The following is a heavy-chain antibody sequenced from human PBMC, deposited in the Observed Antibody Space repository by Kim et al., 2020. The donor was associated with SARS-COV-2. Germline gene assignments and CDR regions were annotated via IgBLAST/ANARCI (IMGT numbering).Heavy chain of an antibody. J-gene: IGHJ4*02. CDR2: IYYSGST. Sequence: SETLSLTCTVSGGSISSYYWSWIRQPPGKGLEWIGYIYYSGSTNYNPSLKSRVTISVDTSKNQFSLKLSSVTAADTAVYYCARESYYGSGSPMEWGQGTLVTVSS. CDR1: GGSISSYY. D-gene: IGHD3-10*01. V-gene: IGHV4-59*01. CDR3: ARESYYGSGSPME.